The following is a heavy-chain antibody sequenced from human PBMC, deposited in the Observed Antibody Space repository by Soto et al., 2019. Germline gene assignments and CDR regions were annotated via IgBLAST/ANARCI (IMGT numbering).Heavy chain of an antibody. CDR1: GFTFSDYY. D-gene: IGHD7-27*01. V-gene: IGHV3-11*06. Sequence: GGSLRLSCAASGFTFSDYYMSWIRQAPGKGLEWVSYISSSSSYTNYADSVKGRFTISRDNAKNSLYLQINSLRAEDTAVYYCARDSAKTGDRNAFDIWGQGKMFTVSS. CDR2: ISSSSSYT. J-gene: IGHJ3*02. CDR3: ARDSAKTGDRNAFDI.